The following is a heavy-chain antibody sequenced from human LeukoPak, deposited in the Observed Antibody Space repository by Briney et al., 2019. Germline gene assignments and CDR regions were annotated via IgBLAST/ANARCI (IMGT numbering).Heavy chain of an antibody. CDR3: AREVKPPRIAVANTGDY. CDR1: GFSFSSYW. J-gene: IGHJ4*02. Sequence: GGSLRLSCAASGFSFSSYWMTWVRQAPGKGLEWVANINQDGSDRYYVDSVKGRFTISRDNAKNSLYLQMNSLRAEDTALYYCAREVKPPRIAVANTGDYWGQGTLVTVSS. V-gene: IGHV3-7*05. D-gene: IGHD6-19*01. CDR2: INQDGSDR.